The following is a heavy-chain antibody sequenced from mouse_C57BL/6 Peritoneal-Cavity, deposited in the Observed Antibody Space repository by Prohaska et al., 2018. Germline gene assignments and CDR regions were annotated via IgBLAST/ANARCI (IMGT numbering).Heavy chain of an antibody. J-gene: IGHJ3*01. CDR3: ASSNYAWFAY. CDR1: GYSITSGDY. D-gene: IGHD2-5*01. CDR2: ISYDGSN. V-gene: IGHV3-6*01. Sequence: TISFTGYSITSGDYWNWIRQFPGNKLEWMGYISYDGSNNYNPSHKNRISITRDTSKNQFFLKLNSVTTEDTATYYCASSNYAWFAYWGQGTLVTVSA.